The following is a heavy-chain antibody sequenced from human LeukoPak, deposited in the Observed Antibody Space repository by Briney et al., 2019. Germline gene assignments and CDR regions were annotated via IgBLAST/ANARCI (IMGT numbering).Heavy chain of an antibody. CDR2: ISSSSSYI. Sequence: GGSLRLSCAASGLTFRSYSVNWVRQAPGKGLEWVSSISSSSSYIYYADSVKGRFTISRDNAKNSLYLQMSSLRAEDTAVYYCARVGRYSGYDGTDYWGQGTLVTVSS. V-gene: IGHV3-21*01. D-gene: IGHD5-12*01. CDR3: ARVGRYSGYDGTDY. J-gene: IGHJ4*02. CDR1: GLTFRSYS.